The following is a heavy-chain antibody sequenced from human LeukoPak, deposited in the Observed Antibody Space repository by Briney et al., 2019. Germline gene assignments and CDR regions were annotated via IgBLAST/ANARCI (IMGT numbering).Heavy chain of an antibody. CDR2: IYPGDSDT. CDR1: GYSFTSYW. D-gene: IGHD3-10*01. J-gene: IGHJ5*02. Sequence: KFGESLKISCKGSGYSFTSYWIGWVRQMPGKGLEWMGIIYPGDSDTRYSPSFQGQVTISADKSISTAYLQWSSLKASDTAMYYCARHLRAGSGSYYPYNWFDPWGQGTLVTVSS. CDR3: ARHLRAGSGSYYPYNWFDP. V-gene: IGHV5-51*01.